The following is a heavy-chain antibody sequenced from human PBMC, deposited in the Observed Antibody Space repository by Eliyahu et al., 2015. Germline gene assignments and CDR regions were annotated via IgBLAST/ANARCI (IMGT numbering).Heavy chain of an antibody. CDR1: XGSIXSNY. CDR3: ARGGGAWLQSQPLDY. Sequence: QVQLQESGPGLVKPSXTLSLTCTVPXGSIXSNYWSWXXQPPXKGREWIGYXYYSXSTTYNPSLKSRVTISLDTSKNRFSLKLNSVIAADTAVYYCARGGGAWLQSQPLDYWGQGTLVTVSA. J-gene: IGHJ4*02. CDR2: XYYSXST. V-gene: IGHV4-59*01. D-gene: IGHD5-24*01.